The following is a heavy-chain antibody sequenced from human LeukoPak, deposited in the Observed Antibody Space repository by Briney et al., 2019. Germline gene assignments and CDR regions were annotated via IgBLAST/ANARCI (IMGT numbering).Heavy chain of an antibody. V-gene: IGHV4-4*07. CDR2: IPTSGST. Sequence: SETLSLTCTVSGGSISSYFWSWIRQPAGKGLEWIWLIPTSGSTNYNSSLKTRVAISLYTCKNQSSPNLTPVTAPRTPPSCCARETRESRYFDLWGRGTPVTVSS. D-gene: IGHD4-23*01. CDR1: GGSISSYF. J-gene: IGHJ2*01. CDR3: ARETRESRYFDL.